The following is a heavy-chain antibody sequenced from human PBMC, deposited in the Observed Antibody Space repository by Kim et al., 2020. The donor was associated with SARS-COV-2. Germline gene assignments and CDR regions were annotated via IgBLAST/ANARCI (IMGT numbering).Heavy chain of an antibody. V-gene: IGHV3-30*01. Sequence: YAGSVKGRFTISRDNSKNTLYLQMNSLRAEDTAVYYCARAGSVAGTFDYWGQGTLVTVSS. CDR3: ARAGSVAGTFDY. D-gene: IGHD6-19*01. J-gene: IGHJ4*02.